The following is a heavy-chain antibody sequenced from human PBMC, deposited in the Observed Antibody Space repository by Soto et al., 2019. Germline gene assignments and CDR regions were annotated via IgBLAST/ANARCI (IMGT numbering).Heavy chain of an antibody. CDR1: GYPFTSYY. CDR3: ARDETGTTAFDY. V-gene: IGHV1-46*03. J-gene: IGHJ4*02. Sequence: XSVMISFTTSGYPFTSYYMHLVRHAPGQGLEWMGIINPSGGSTSYAQKFQGRVTMTRDTSTSTVYMELSSMRSEDTAVYYCARDETGTTAFDYWGQGTLVTVSS. D-gene: IGHD1-7*01. CDR2: INPSGGST.